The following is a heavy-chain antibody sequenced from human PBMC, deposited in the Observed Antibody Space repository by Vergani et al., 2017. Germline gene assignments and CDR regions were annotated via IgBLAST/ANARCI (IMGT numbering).Heavy chain of an antibody. D-gene: IGHD3-3*01. CDR3: ARAPYDFWSGYYRDYYYYMDV. V-gene: IGHV3-11*04. Sequence: QVQLVESGGGLVKPGGSLRLSCAASGFTFSDYYMSWIRQAPGKGLEWVSYISSSSSTIYYADSVKGRFTISRDNAKNSLYLQMNSLRDEDTAVYYCARAPYDFWSGYYRDYYYYMDVWGKGTTVTVSS. CDR1: GFTFSDYY. CDR2: ISSSSSTI. J-gene: IGHJ6*03.